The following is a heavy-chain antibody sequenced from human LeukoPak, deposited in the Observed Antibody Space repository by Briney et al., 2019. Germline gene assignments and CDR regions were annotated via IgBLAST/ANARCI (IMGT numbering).Heavy chain of an antibody. J-gene: IGHJ4*02. CDR2: ISYDGSNK. D-gene: IGHD3-3*01. V-gene: IGHV3-30*18. CDR1: GFTFSSYG. Sequence: GRSLRLSCAASGFTFSSYGMHWVRQAPGKGLEWVAVISYDGSNKYYADSVKGRFTISRDNSKNTLYLQMNSLRAEDTAVYYCAKRLRFLEWFDYWGQGTLVTVSS. CDR3: AKRLRFLEWFDY.